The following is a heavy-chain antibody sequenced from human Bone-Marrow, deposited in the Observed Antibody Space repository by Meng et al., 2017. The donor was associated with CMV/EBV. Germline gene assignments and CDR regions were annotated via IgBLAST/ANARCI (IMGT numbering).Heavy chain of an antibody. J-gene: IGHJ5*02. Sequence: LRLSCAASGFTVRGYWMHWVRQTPGKGLVWVARIKNDGTSASYADSVKGRFTISGDNAKNTLYLQMSNLRVEDTAVYYCAKSDWFDPWGQGTLVTVSS. CDR3: AKSDWFDP. CDR2: IKNDGTSA. V-gene: IGHV3-74*01. CDR1: GFTVRGYW.